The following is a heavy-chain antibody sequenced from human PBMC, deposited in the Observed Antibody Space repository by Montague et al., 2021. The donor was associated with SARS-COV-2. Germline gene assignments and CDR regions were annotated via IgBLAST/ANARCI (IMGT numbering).Heavy chain of an antibody. V-gene: IGHV6-1*01. CDR1: GDSVSSKSVA. CDR2: TYYRSKWCS. Sequence: CAISGDSVSSKSVAWNWIRQSPSRGLEWLGRTYYRSKWCSDYAESFKRRLVITPDTSKNQVSLQLNSVIPEDTAVYFCASSGITLTGLDAFDIWGQGTMVTVSS. CDR3: ASSGITLTGLDAFDI. D-gene: IGHD3-9*01. J-gene: IGHJ3*02.